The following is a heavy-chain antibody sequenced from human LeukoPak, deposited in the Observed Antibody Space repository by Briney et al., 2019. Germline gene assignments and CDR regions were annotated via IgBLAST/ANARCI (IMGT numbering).Heavy chain of an antibody. Sequence: SETLSLTCTVSGGSISSSSYYWGWIRHPPGKGLEWIGSIYYSGSTYYNPSLKSRVTISVDTSKNQFSLKLSSVTAADTAVYYCARLSTWLRWEGMAAAGTLWSFDYWGQGTLVTVSS. CDR1: GGSISSSSYY. J-gene: IGHJ4*02. D-gene: IGHD6-13*01. CDR3: ARLSTWLRWEGMAAAGTLWSFDY. V-gene: IGHV4-39*01. CDR2: IYYSGST.